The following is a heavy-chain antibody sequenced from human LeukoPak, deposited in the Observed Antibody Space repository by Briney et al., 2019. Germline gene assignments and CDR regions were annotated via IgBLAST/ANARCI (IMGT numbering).Heavy chain of an antibody. D-gene: IGHD1-1*01. CDR3: AADSQKTEVPATDH. J-gene: IGHJ4*02. V-gene: IGHV1-24*01. CDR2: FDPDDGET. Sequence: ASVKVSCKVSGYSLIDLSMYWVRQAPGKGLEWMGGFDPDDGETTYAQRFKGRVTMTEDTSTDTAYMELSNLGSDDTAVYYCAADSQKTEVPATDHWGQGTLVTVSS. CDR1: GYSLIDLS.